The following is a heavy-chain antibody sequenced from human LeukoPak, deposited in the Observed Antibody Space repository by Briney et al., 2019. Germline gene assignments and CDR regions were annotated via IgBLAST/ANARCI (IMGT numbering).Heavy chain of an antibody. J-gene: IGHJ6*02. CDR3: AKEVGPSHYDFWSGYYNHYYYYGMDV. CDR1: GFTFSSYG. V-gene: IGHV3-30*18. D-gene: IGHD3-3*01. CDR2: ISYDGSNK. Sequence: PGGSLRLSCAASGFTFSSYGMHWVRQAPGKGLEWVAVISYDGSNKYYADSVKGRFTISRDNSKNTLYLQTNSLRAEDTAVYYCAKEVGPSHYDFWSGYYNHYYYYGMDVWGQGTTVTVSS.